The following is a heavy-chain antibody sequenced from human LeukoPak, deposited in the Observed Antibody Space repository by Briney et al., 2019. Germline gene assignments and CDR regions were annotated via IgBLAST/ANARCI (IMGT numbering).Heavy chain of an antibody. J-gene: IGHJ5*02. D-gene: IGHD6-19*01. Sequence: GRSLRLSCAASGFTFSSYAMHWVRQAPGKGLEWVAVISYDGSNKYYADSVKGRFTISRDNSKNTLYLQMNSLRAEDTAVYYCARDRFMRIAVAGTDHWFDPWGQGTLVTVSS. CDR1: GFTFSSYA. V-gene: IGHV3-30-3*01. CDR2: ISYDGSNK. CDR3: ARDRFMRIAVAGTDHWFDP.